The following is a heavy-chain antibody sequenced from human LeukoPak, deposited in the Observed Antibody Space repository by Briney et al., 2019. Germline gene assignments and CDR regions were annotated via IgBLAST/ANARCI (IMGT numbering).Heavy chain of an antibody. D-gene: IGHD5-12*01. CDR2: MNPNSGNT. CDR3: ARGFYSGYDWGFDY. J-gene: IGHJ4*02. CDR1: GYTFTSYD. V-gene: IGHV1-8*01. Sequence: GASVKVSCKASGYTFTSYDINWVRQATGQGLEWMGWMNPNSGNTGYAQKFQGRVTMTRNTSISTAYMELSSLRSEDTAVYYCARGFYSGYDWGFDYWGQGTLVTVSS.